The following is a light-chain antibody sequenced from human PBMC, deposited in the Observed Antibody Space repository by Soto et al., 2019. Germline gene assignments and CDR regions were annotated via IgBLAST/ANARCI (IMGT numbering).Light chain of an antibody. CDR1: NIGSKS. J-gene: IGLJ1*01. CDR2: YDS. CDR3: QVWVSRSDHLYV. Sequence: SYELTQPPSVSVAPGKTARITCGGNNIGSKSVHWYQQKPGQAPVLVIYYDSDRPSGIPERFSGSNSGNTATLTISRVEAVDEADYYCQVWVSRSDHLYVFGTGTKLTVL. V-gene: IGLV3-21*04.